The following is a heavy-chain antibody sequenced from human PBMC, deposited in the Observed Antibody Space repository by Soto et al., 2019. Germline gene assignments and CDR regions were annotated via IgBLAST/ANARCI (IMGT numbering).Heavy chain of an antibody. CDR3: ARQDYSSGYDY. CDR1: GGSFSGYY. V-gene: IGHV4-34*01. D-gene: IGHD6-19*01. Sequence: SETLSLTCAVYGGSFSGYYWSWIRQPPGKGLEWIGEINHSGSTNYNPSLKSRVTISVDTSKNQFSLKLSSVTAADTAVYYCARQDYSSGYDYWGQGTLVTVSS. CDR2: INHSGST. J-gene: IGHJ4*02.